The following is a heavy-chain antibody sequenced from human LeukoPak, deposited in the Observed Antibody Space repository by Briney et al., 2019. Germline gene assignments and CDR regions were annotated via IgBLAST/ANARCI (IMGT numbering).Heavy chain of an antibody. Sequence: GGSLRLSCAASGFRFSSYGMHWVRQAPGKGLEWVSYISSSSSTIYYADSVKGRFTISRDNAKNSLYLQMNSLRAEDTGVYYCAAQLARGVDYWGRGTLVTVSS. CDR2: ISSSSSTI. D-gene: IGHD6-6*01. CDR3: AAQLARGVDY. CDR1: GFRFSSYG. V-gene: IGHV3-48*01. J-gene: IGHJ4*02.